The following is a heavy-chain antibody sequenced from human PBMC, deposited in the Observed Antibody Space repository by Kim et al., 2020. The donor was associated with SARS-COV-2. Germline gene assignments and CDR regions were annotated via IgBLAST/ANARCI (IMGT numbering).Heavy chain of an antibody. V-gene: IGHV3-23*01. Sequence: GGSLRLSCAASGFTFSSYAMSWVRQAPGKGLEWVSAISGSGGSTYYADSVKGRFTISRDNSKNTLYLQMNSLRAEDTAVYYCAKGLLDSSSWYTLFFDYWGHGTLVTVSS. CDR3: AKGLLDSSSWYTLFFDY. CDR1: GFTFSSYA. CDR2: ISGSGGST. D-gene: IGHD6-13*01. J-gene: IGHJ4*01.